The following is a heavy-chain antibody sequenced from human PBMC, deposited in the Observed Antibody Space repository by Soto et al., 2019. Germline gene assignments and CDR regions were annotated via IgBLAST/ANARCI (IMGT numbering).Heavy chain of an antibody. Sequence: QVQLVQSGAELKKPGASVNISYTASGFTFTDNLINWVRQAPGQGLEWMGWINPDTGNTRYSETFQGRVTISRHSSASIAYLELSGLKNEDTALYFCARDIQSVGPRANDAFDVWGQGTMITVSS. CDR2: INPDTGNT. CDR1: GFTFTDNL. CDR3: ARDIQSVGPRANDAFDV. J-gene: IGHJ3*01. D-gene: IGHD5-18*01. V-gene: IGHV1-3*01.